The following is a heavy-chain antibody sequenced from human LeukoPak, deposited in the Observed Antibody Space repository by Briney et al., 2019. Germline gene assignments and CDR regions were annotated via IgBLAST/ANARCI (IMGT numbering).Heavy chain of an antibody. V-gene: IGHV1-18*04. CDR3: ARHSGSGWQDLGY. J-gene: IGHJ4*02. CDR1: GYTFSNYG. Sequence: GASVTVSCKASGYTFSNYGISWVRQAPGLGLEWMGWTSYNGNTNYAQKFQDRVTMTTDTSTTTAYMELRSLESDDTAVYYCARHSGSGWQDLGYWGQGTLVTVSS. CDR2: TSYNGNT. D-gene: IGHD6-19*01.